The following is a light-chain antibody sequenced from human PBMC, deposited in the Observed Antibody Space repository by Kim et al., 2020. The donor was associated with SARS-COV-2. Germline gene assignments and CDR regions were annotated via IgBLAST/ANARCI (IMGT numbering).Light chain of an antibody. J-gene: IGKJ1*01. Sequence: EIVLTQSPATLSLSPGERATLSCRASQSLSSFLAWYQQKPGQAPRLLIYDASNRATGIPARFSGSGSATDFTLTISSLEPEDFAVYYCQQRTNWPPWTFGQGTKVDIK. CDR3: QQRTNWPPWT. CDR1: QSLSSF. CDR2: DAS. V-gene: IGKV3-11*01.